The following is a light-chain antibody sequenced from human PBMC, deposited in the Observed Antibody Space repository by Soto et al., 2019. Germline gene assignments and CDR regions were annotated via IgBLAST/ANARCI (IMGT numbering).Light chain of an antibody. CDR1: QEISGY. CDR2: GVS. V-gene: IGKV1-9*01. CDR3: QHLHGA. J-gene: IGKJ1*01. Sequence: IHLTQSPSSLSASVGDRVTITCRASQEISGYLAWYQQTPGTAPKLLIYGVSTLHDGVSSRFSGRGSGTDFSLTISSLHPEDFATYYCQHLHGAFGPGT.